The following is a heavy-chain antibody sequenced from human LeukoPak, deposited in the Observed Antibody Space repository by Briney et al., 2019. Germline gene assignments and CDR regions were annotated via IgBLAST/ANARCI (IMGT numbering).Heavy chain of an antibody. V-gene: IGHV3-53*01. CDR2: IYSGGST. D-gene: IGHD6-19*01. CDR3: ARGSSGWVDAFDI. Sequence: GGSLRLSCAASGFTVSSNYMSWVRQAPGKGLEWVSVIYSGGSTYYADSVKGRFTISRDNSKNTLYLQMNSLRAEDTAVYYCARGSSGWVDAFDIWGQGTMVTVSS. J-gene: IGHJ3*02. CDR1: GFTVSSNY.